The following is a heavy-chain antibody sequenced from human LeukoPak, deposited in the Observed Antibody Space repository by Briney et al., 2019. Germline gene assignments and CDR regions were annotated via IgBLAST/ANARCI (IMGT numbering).Heavy chain of an antibody. Sequence: SEKVSCKASGGTFSSYAISWVRQAPGQGLEWMGGIIPIFGTANYAQKFQGRVTITADESTSTAYMELSSLRSEDTAVYYCARDRYYDSSGYYYLVHAFDIWGQGTMVTVSS. V-gene: IGHV1-69*13. CDR2: IIPIFGTA. D-gene: IGHD3-22*01. CDR3: ARDRYYDSSGYYYLVHAFDI. J-gene: IGHJ3*02. CDR1: GGTFSSYA.